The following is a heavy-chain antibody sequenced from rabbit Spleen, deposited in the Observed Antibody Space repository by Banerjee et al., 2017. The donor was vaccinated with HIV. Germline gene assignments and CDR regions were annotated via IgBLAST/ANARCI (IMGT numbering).Heavy chain of an antibody. CDR2: INIATGKS. D-gene: IGHD1-1*01. CDR1: GVSLNDKDV. CDR3: ARDSATSFSTYGMDL. V-gene: IGHV1S45*01. J-gene: IGHJ6*01. Sequence: EQLEESGGGLVKPEGSLTLTCKASGVSLNDKDVMCWVRQAPGKGLEWIACINIATGKSVYASWAKGRFTISKASSTTVTLQMSGLTAADTATYFCARDSATSFSTYGMDLWGPGTLVTVS.